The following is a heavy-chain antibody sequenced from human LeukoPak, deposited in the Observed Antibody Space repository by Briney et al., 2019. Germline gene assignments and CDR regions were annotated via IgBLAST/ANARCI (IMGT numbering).Heavy chain of an antibody. Sequence: PGRSLRLSCAASGFTFSNYGMHWVRQAPGTGLEWVAVISYEGSITHYADSVKGRFTISRDNSKNTLYLQMNSLGAEDTAVYYCAKEGAERISGCTDTWGQGTLVTVSP. D-gene: IGHD6-19*01. CDR2: ISYEGSIT. J-gene: IGHJ5*02. CDR1: GFTFSNYG. V-gene: IGHV3-30*18. CDR3: AKEGAERISGCTDT.